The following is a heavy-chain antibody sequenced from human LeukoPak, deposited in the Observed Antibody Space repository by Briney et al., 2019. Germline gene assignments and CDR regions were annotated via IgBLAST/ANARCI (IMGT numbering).Heavy chain of an antibody. CDR1: GYTFTSYD. J-gene: IGHJ4*02. CDR2: MNPNSGNT. CDR3: ARMGVDTAMVSD. Sequence: SVKVSCKASGYTFTSYDINWVRQATGQGLEWMGWMNPNSGNTGYAQKFQGRVTMTRNTSISTAYMELSSLRSEDTAVYYCARMGVDTAMVSDWGQGTLVTVSS. D-gene: IGHD5-18*01. V-gene: IGHV1-8*01.